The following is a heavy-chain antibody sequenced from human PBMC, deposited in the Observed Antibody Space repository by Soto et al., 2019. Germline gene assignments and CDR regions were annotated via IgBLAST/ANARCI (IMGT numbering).Heavy chain of an antibody. V-gene: IGHV2-26*01. CDR3: ALIKDCSRTDCYLASFDP. D-gene: IGHD2-2*01. Sequence: QVTLKESGPVVVKPTETLTLTCTVSGFSLSNTRLGVSWIRQPPGKALEWLAHIFSNDEKSYSTSLKNRLTISKVTSRSEVVLTMTNVDPVDSATYYCALIKDCSRTDCYLASFDPWGQGTLVTVSS. CDR1: GFSLSNTRLG. J-gene: IGHJ5*02. CDR2: IFSNDEK.